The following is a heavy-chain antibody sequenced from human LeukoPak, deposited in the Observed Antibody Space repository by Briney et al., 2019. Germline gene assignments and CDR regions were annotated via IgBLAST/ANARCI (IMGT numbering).Heavy chain of an antibody. CDR2: IYPSDSDT. D-gene: IGHD3-16*01. J-gene: IGHJ6*02. Sequence: PGESLKISCKVSGYSFATYWIGWVRQMPGKGLEWMGIIYPSDSDTRYSPSFQGQVTISVDKSINTAYLQWSNLRASDTAIYYCARRPYSYGLDVWGQGTAVTVSS. CDR1: GYSFATYW. V-gene: IGHV5-51*01. CDR3: ARRPYSYGLDV.